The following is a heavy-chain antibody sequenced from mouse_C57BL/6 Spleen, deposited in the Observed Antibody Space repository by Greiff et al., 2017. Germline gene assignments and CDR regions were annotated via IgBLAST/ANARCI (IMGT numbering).Heavy chain of an antibody. CDR1: GYAFSSSW. V-gene: IGHV1-82*01. D-gene: IGHD1-1*01. CDR3: AREGLLPGDY. Sequence: QVQLQQSGPELVKPGASVKISCKASGYAFSSSWMNWVKQRPGKGLEWIGRIYPGDGDTNYNGKFKGKATLTADKSSSTAYMQLSSLTSEDSAVYFCAREGLLPGDYWGQGTTLTVSS. J-gene: IGHJ2*01. CDR2: IYPGDGDT.